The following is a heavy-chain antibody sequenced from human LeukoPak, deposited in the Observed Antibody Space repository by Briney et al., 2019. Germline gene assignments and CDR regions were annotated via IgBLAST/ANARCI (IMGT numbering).Heavy chain of an antibody. V-gene: IGHV4-39*01. CDR3: VRVRGYWLVRGYLDY. D-gene: IGHD6-19*01. Sequence: SETLSLTCTVSGGSISSSDYYWDWIRQPPGKGLEWIGSVYYSGSTYYNPSLKSRVTISEDTSKNKFSLKLSSVTATDTAVYYCVRVRGYWLVRGYLDYWGQGTQVTVSS. J-gene: IGHJ4*02. CDR2: VYYSGST. CDR1: GGSISSSDYY.